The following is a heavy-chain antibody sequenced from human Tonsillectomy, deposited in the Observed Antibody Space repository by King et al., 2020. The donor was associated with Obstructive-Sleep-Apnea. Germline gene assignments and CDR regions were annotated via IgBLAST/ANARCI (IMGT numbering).Heavy chain of an antibody. J-gene: IGHJ4*02. CDR1: GFTFSSYW. CDR3: ARRTYSSSWYVDY. D-gene: IGHD6-13*01. V-gene: IGHV3-7*01. CDR2: IKQDGSEK. Sequence: VQLVESGGGLVQPGGSLRLSCAASGFTFSSYWMSWVRQAPGKGLEWVANIKQDGSEKYYVDSVKGRFTISRDNAKNSLYLQRNSLRAEDTAVYYCARRTYSSSWYVDYWGQGTLVTVSS.